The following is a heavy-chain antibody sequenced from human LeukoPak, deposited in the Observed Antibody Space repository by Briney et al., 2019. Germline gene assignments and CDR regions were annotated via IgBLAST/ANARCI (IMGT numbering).Heavy chain of an antibody. V-gene: IGHV2-5*02. CDR2: IYWDDDK. Sequence: ESGPTLVNPTPTLTLTCTFSGFSLSTSGVGVGWIRQPPGKALEWLSLIYWDDDKRYRPSLKSRLTITKDTSKNQVVLTMTNMDPVDTATYYCAHLRNYCSGGTCYVSDYWGQGTLVTVSS. CDR3: AHLRNYCSGGTCYVSDY. CDR1: GFSLSTSGVG. D-gene: IGHD2-15*01. J-gene: IGHJ4*02.